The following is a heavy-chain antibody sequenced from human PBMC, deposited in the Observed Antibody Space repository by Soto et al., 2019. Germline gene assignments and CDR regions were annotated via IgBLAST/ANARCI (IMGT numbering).Heavy chain of an antibody. D-gene: IGHD5-12*01. CDR3: ATRTTVDIVATPYYYGMDV. CDR2: FDPEDGET. Sequence: ASVKVSCKVSGYTLTELSMHWVRQAPGKGLEWMGGFDPEDGETIYAQKFQGRVTMTEDTSTDTAYMELSSLRSEDTAVYYCATRTTVDIVATPYYYGMDVWGQGTTVTVS. CDR1: GYTLTELS. V-gene: IGHV1-24*01. J-gene: IGHJ6*02.